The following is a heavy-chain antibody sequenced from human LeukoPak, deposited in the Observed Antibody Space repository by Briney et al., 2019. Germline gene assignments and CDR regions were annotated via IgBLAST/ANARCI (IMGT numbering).Heavy chain of an antibody. D-gene: IGHD3-10*01. CDR1: GFTFNNFG. CDR3: TRETYYYASGS. Sequence: GGSLRLSCEASGFTFNNFGMHWVRQAPGKGLEWVAFIGYDESKKYYAESVKGRFTVSRDNANNLLYLQMNNLRAEDTAVYFCTRETYYYASGSWGQGTLVTVSS. J-gene: IGHJ3*01. CDR2: IGYDESKK. V-gene: IGHV3-30*02.